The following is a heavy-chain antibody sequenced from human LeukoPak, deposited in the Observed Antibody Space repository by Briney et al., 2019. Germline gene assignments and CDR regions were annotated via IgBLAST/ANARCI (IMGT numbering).Heavy chain of an antibody. V-gene: IGHV1-46*03. Sequence: IIHPSCGSTSYAQKFQGRVTMTRETSRSTVYMELSSLRSEDTAVYYCARAEEYSSSPFDYWGQGTLVTVSS. CDR2: IHPSCGST. D-gene: IGHD6-6*01. CDR3: ARAEEYSSSPFDY. J-gene: IGHJ4*02.